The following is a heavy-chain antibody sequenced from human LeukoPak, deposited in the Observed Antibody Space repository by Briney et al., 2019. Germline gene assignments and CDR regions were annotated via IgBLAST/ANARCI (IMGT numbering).Heavy chain of an antibody. Sequence: GGSLRLSCAASGFTFSSYSMNWVRQAPGKGLEWVSSISSSSSYIYYEDSVKGRFTISRDNAKNSLYLQMNSLRAEDTAVYYCARGPSDYGFDYWGQGTLVTISS. D-gene: IGHD4-17*01. V-gene: IGHV3-21*01. CDR3: ARGPSDYGFDY. CDR2: ISSSSSYI. J-gene: IGHJ4*02. CDR1: GFTFSSYS.